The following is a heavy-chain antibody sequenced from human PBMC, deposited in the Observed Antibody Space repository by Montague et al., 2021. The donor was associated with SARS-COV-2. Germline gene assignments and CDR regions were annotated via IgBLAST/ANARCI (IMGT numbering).Heavy chain of an antibody. D-gene: IGHD1-14*01. CDR1: GDSVAGNRGT. J-gene: IGHJ6*02. CDR3: ARDIGSAGIDYYYGMDV. V-gene: IGHV6-1*01. CDR2: TYYRSKWFY. Sequence: CAISGDSVAGNRGTWDWIRQSPSTGVEWLGRTYYRSKWFYDYAVXLKSRLTIKPDTSKNQFSLQLNSVTPEDTAVYYCARDIGSAGIDYYYGMDVWGQGTTVTVSS.